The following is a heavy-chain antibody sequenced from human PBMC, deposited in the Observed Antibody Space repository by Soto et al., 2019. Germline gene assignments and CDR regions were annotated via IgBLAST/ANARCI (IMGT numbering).Heavy chain of an antibody. J-gene: IGHJ3*02. CDR1: GGSISSSNL. CDR3: ASPYCSGGVCYNAFNI. Sequence: PSETLSLTCAVSGGSISSSNLWTCVRQPPGKGLEWIGEIFHSGNTNYNPSLTSRVTISLDKSKKQFSLKLTSVTAADTAVYYCASPYCSGGVCYNAFNIWGRGTMVTVSS. V-gene: IGHV4-4*02. D-gene: IGHD2-15*01. CDR2: IFHSGNT.